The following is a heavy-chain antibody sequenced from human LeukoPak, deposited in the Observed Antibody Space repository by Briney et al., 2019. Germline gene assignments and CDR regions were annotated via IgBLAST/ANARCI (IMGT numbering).Heavy chain of an antibody. V-gene: IGHV3-7*01. Sequence: GGSLRLSCAASRFTFSSYWMSWVRQAPGKGLEWVANIKQDGSEKYYVDSVKGRFTISRDNAKNSLYLQMNSLRAEDTAVYYCARDELNTFDYWGQGTLVTVSS. CDR3: ARDELNTFDY. D-gene: IGHD1-1*01. CDR2: IKQDGSEK. J-gene: IGHJ4*02. CDR1: RFTFSSYW.